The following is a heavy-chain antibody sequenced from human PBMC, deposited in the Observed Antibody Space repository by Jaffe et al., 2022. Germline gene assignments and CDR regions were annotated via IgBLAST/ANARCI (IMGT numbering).Heavy chain of an antibody. CDR1: GYTFTGYY. Sequence: QVQLVQSGAEVKKPGASVKVSCKASGYTFTGYYMHWVRQAPGQGLEWMGRINPNSGGTNYAQKFQGRVTMTRDTSISTAYMELSRLRSDDTAVYYCARDYYYGSGSYFIFDYWGQGTLVTVSS. V-gene: IGHV1-2*06. D-gene: IGHD3-10*01. CDR2: INPNSGGT. CDR3: ARDYYYGSGSYFIFDY. J-gene: IGHJ4*02.